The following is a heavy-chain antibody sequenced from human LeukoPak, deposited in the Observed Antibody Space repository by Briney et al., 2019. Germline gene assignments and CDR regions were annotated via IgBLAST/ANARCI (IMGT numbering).Heavy chain of an antibody. CDR3: ARDRDPGYYDTNGYRRVNAFDI. J-gene: IGHJ3*02. D-gene: IGHD3-22*01. CDR1: GFTFSNYE. V-gene: IGHV3-48*03. CDR2: LTTSGSTK. Sequence: GGSLRLPCATSGFTFSNYEMNWVRQAPGKGLEWISYLTTSGSTKYYADSVKGRFTISRDNAKNSLFLQMNSLRAEDTAVYYCARDRDPGYYDTNGYRRVNAFDIWGQGTMVTVSS.